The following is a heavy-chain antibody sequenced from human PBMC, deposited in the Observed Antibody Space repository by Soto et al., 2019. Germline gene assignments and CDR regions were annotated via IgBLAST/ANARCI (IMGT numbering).Heavy chain of an antibody. V-gene: IGHV1-69*01. CDR1: GGTFGSFA. D-gene: IGHD6-25*01. CDR2: IIPIFGTA. CDR3: AREGRIAAAGTTWFDP. J-gene: IGHJ5*02. Sequence: QVQLVQSGAEVKKPESSVKVSCKASGGTFGSFAINWVRQAPGQGLEWMGRIIPIFGTAKYAQKFLGRLTISADDATSMAYMELSGLRSDDTAFCFCAREGRIAAAGTTWFDPWGQGTLVIVSS.